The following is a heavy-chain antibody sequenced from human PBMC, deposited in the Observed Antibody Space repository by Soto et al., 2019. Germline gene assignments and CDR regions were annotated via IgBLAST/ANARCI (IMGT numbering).Heavy chain of an antibody. CDR3: AKGLDIVVVPAPFDY. J-gene: IGHJ4*02. V-gene: IGHV3-23*01. Sequence: PGGSLRLSCAASGFTFSSYAMSWVRQAQGKGLEWVSAISGSGGSTYYADSVKGRFTISRDNSKNTLYLQMNSLRAEDTAVYYCAKGLDIVVVPAPFDYWGQGTLVTVSS. CDR2: ISGSGGST. CDR1: GFTFSSYA. D-gene: IGHD2-2*01.